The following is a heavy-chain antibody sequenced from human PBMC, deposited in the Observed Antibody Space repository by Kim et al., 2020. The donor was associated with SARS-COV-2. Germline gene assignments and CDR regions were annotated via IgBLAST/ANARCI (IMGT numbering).Heavy chain of an antibody. CDR2: IWYHGGNQ. V-gene: IGHV3-33*01. Sequence: GGSLRLSCAVSGFTFSSYGMHWVRQAPGKGLEWVAVIWYHGGNQYYADSVKGRVTISRDNSKNTLYLQMNSLRAEDTAVYFCARDTAVAGTPNNWFDPWGQGTLVTVSS. D-gene: IGHD6-19*01. CDR3: ARDTAVAGTPNNWFDP. J-gene: IGHJ5*02. CDR1: GFTFSSYG.